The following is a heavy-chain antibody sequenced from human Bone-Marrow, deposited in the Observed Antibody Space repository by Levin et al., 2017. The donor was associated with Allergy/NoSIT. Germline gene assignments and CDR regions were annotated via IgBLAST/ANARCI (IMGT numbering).Heavy chain of an antibody. J-gene: IGHJ5*02. CDR2: IRSKAYGGTT. Sequence: GGSLRLSCTASGFTFGDYAMSWFRQAPGKGLEWVGFIRSKAYGGTTEYAASVKGRFTISRDDSKSIAYLQMNSLKTEDTAVYYCTRDPMVRGVITPWGWFDPWGQGTLVTVSS. CDR1: GFTFGDYA. D-gene: IGHD3-10*01. CDR3: TRDPMVRGVITPWGWFDP. V-gene: IGHV3-49*03.